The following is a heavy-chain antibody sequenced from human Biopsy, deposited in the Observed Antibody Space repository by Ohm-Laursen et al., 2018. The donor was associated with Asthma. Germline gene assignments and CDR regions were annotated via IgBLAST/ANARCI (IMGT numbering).Heavy chain of an antibody. CDR1: GDSFSNYA. Sequence: GASVTASCNASGDSFSNYAISWVRQAAGQGLEWLGGLIPVLGPPDHAQMFEGRVTITADESTSTAYMELSRLRAEDTAVYYCARDIVATMIGYYYYGMDVWGQGTTVTVSS. CDR2: LIPVLGPP. V-gene: IGHV1-69*13. D-gene: IGHD5-12*01. J-gene: IGHJ6*02. CDR3: ARDIVATMIGYYYYGMDV.